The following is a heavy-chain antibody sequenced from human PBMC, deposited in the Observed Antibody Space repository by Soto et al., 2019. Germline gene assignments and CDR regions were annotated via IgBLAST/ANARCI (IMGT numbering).Heavy chain of an antibody. Sequence: GASVKVSCKASGYTFTYRYLHWVRQAPGQALEWMGWITPFNGNTNYAQKFQDRVTITRDRSMSTAYMELSSLRSEDTAMYYCASSEYSIFFFSDYYGMDVWGQGTTVTVSS. J-gene: IGHJ6*02. CDR2: ITPFNGNT. V-gene: IGHV1-45*02. D-gene: IGHD3-9*01. CDR3: ASSEYSIFFFSDYYGMDV. CDR1: GYTFTYRY.